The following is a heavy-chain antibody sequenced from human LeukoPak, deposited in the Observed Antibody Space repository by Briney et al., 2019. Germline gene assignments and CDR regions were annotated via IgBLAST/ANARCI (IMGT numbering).Heavy chain of an antibody. Sequence: SETLSLTCAVYGGSFSAYHWTWIRQSPGNGLEWIGDINPTGSTYYNPSLKSRLTISVDTSKNQSSLKLRSVSAADTAVYFCARGRHDITMIVVVMTSVKYYLGVWGKGTTVTVS. CDR2: INPTGST. V-gene: IGHV4-34*01. CDR1: GGSFSAYH. D-gene: IGHD3-22*01. J-gene: IGHJ6*03. CDR3: ARGRHDITMIVVVMTSVKYYLGV.